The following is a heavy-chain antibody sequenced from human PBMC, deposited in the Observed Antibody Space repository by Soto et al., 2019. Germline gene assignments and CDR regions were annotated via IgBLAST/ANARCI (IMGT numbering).Heavy chain of an antibody. CDR1: GGTFSSYT. CDR2: IIPILGIA. D-gene: IGHD2-2*01. J-gene: IGHJ6*02. CDR3: AGPAAKLGLYYYGMDV. V-gene: IGHV1-69*02. Sequence: QVQLVQSGAEVKKPGSSVKVSCKASGGTFSSYTISWVRQAPGQGLEWMGRIIPILGIASYAQKCQGIVTSTADKSTSTAYMELSSLRSEDTAVYYCAGPAAKLGLYYYGMDVWGQGTTVTVSS.